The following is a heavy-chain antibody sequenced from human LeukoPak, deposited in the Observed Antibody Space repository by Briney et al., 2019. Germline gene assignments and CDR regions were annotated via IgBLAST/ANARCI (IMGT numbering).Heavy chain of an antibody. J-gene: IGHJ5*02. CDR1: GGSISSYY. Sequence: PSETLSLTCTVSGGSISSYYWSWIRQPPGKGLEWIGYIYYSGSTNYNPSHKSRVTISVDTSKNQFSLKLSSVTAADTAVYYCARQAGMGWFDPWGQGTLVTVSS. V-gene: IGHV4-59*08. CDR2: IYYSGST. D-gene: IGHD6-13*01. CDR3: ARQAGMGWFDP.